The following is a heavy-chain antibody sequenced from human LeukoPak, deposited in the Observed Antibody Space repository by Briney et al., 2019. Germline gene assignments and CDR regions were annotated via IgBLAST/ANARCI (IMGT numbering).Heavy chain of an antibody. CDR1: GLTSSTLA. CDR2: ISYDGSNK. J-gene: IGHJ6*02. CDR3: ARGAYYYGSGKDV. D-gene: IGHD3-10*01. Sequence: GGSLRLSCAASGLTSSTLAFTGFGKVPAKGLNWGAVISYDGSNKYYADSVKGRFTISRDNSKNTLYLQMNSLRAEDTAVYYCARGAYYYGSGKDVWGQGTTVTVSS. V-gene: IGHV3-30-3*01.